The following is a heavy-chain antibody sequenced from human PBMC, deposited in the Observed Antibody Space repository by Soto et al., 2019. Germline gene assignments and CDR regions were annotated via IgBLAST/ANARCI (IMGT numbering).Heavy chain of an antibody. V-gene: IGHV1-46*01. Sequence: ASVKVSCKASGYTFTGYYMHWVRQAPGQGLEWMGIINPSGGSTSYAQKFQGRVTITTDESTSTAYMELSSLRSEDTAVYYCARRDKSGYSYGRFDYWGQRTLVTVSS. D-gene: IGHD5-18*01. J-gene: IGHJ4*02. CDR3: ARRDKSGYSYGRFDY. CDR2: INPSGGST. CDR1: GYTFTGYY.